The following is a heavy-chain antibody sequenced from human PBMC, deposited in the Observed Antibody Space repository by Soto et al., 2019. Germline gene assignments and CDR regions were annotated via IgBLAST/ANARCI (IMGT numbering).Heavy chain of an antibody. J-gene: IGHJ4*02. D-gene: IGHD2-2*01. V-gene: IGHV3-23*01. CDR2: ISGSGGST. CDR3: AKKPPLFLQHGYFDY. CDR1: GFTFSSYA. Sequence: EVQLLESGGGLVQPGGSLRLSCAASGFTFSSYAMSWVRQAPGKGLEWVSAISGSGGSTYYADSVKGRFTISRDNSKNTRYLQMNGLRAEDTAVYYCAKKPPLFLQHGYFDYWGQGTLVTVSS.